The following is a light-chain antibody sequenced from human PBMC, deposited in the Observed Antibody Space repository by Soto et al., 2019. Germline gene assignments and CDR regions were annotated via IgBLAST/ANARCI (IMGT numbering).Light chain of an antibody. V-gene: IGKV1-39*01. CDR2: DAS. CDR1: RTISTY. Sequence: DIQMTQSPSSLSASVGDRVTITCRASRTISTYLNWYQQKPGKAPKLLIYDASSLQSGVPSRISGSGSGTEFTLTISSLQPEDFATDYCQQSHSTPLTFGGGTKVEIK. J-gene: IGKJ4*01. CDR3: QQSHSTPLT.